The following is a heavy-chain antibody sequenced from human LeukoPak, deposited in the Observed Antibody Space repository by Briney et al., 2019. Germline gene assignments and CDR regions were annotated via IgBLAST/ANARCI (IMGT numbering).Heavy chain of an antibody. CDR2: ISSSSSYI. J-gene: IGHJ3*02. D-gene: IGHD2/OR15-2a*01. CDR3: ARRGNMSSHAFDI. Sequence: GGFLRLSCAASGFTFSSYSMNWVRQAPGKGLEWVSSISSSSSYIYYADSVKGRFTISRDNAKNSLYLQMNSLRAEDTAVYYCARRGNMSSHAFDIWGQGTVVTVSS. V-gene: IGHV3-21*01. CDR1: GFTFSSYS.